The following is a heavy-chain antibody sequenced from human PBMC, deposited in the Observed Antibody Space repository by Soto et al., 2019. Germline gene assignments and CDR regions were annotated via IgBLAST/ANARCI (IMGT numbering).Heavy chain of an antibody. CDR2: IDWEEEK. CDR1: GFSLSRKGMS. Sequence: SGPTLVNPKQTLILTCAFSGFSLSRKGMSVSWIRQPPGKALEFLALIDWEEEKFYSPSLRTRLTVSKDTSKSQVVLTLTNVDRVDTATYYCTRSTNSNLVYCFDYWGQGTLVTVSS. D-gene: IGHD2-8*01. V-gene: IGHV2-70*01. J-gene: IGHJ4*02. CDR3: TRSTNSNLVYCFDY.